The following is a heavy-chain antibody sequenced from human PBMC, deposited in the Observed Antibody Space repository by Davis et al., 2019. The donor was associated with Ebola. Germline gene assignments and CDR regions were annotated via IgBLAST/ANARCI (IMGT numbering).Heavy chain of an antibody. CDR1: GFTFSSYE. D-gene: IGHD3-22*01. V-gene: IGHV3-33*08. CDR2: IWYDGSNK. J-gene: IGHJ4*02. Sequence: GESLKISCAASGFTFSSYEMNWVRQAPGKGLEWVAVIWYDGSNKYYADSVKGRFTISRDNSKNTLYLQMNSLRAEDTAVYYCARESRVRGYDSRFVFDYWGQGTLVTVSS. CDR3: ARESRVRGYDSRFVFDY.